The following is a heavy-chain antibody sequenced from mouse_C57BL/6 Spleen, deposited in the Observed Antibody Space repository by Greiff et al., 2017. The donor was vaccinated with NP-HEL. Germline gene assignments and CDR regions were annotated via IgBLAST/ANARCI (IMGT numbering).Heavy chain of an antibody. J-gene: IGHJ2*01. CDR3: ARYERPTLYVNYLYYFDY. CDR1: GYTFTEYT. V-gene: IGHV1-62-2*01. CDR2: FYPGSGSI. D-gene: IGHD2-1*01. Sequence: QVQLQQSGAELVKPGASVKLSCKASGYTFTEYTIHWVKQRSGQGLEWIGWFYPGSGSIKYNEKFKDKATLTADKSSRTVYMELSIWTSEDSAVYCCARYERPTLYVNYLYYFDYWGQGTTLTVSS.